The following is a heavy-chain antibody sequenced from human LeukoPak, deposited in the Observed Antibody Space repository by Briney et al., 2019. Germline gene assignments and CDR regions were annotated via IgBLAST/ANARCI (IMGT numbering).Heavy chain of an antibody. J-gene: IGHJ4*02. V-gene: IGHV4-61*01. Sequence: PPETLSLTCSVSGGSVSSGNYYWGWIRQPPGKGLEWIGYIYYTGGTNYNPSLKSRVTISVDTSKNQVSLKVRSVTAADTAVYYCASTSHASGTNFDYWGQGTLVTVSS. CDR3: ASTSHASGTNFDY. D-gene: IGHD3-10*01. CDR1: GGSVSSGNYY. CDR2: IYYTGGT.